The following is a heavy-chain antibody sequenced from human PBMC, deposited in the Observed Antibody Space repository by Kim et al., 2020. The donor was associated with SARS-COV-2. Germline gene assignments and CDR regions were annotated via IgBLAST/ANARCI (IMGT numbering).Heavy chain of an antibody. V-gene: IGHV4-39*01. D-gene: IGHD3-9*01. Sequence: LKSRVTISGDTSKTQFSLKLSSVTAADTAVYYCARLSPLVIMDYYYGMDVWGQGTTVTVSS. CDR3: ARLSPLVIMDYYYGMDV. J-gene: IGHJ6*02.